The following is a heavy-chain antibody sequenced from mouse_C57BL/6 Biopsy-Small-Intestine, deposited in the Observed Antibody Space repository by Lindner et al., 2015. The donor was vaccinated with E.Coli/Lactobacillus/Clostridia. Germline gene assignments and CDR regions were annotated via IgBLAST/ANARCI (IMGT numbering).Heavy chain of an antibody. CDR2: FYPYNGVS. Sequence: VQLQESGPELVKPGTSVKISCEASGYSFTDYYIHWVKQSHGNVLDWIGYFYPYNGVSSYSQKFKGKATLTVDKSSSTAYMELRSLTSEDSAVYFCSGADYWGQGTSLTVSS. V-gene: IGHV1-31*01. J-gene: IGHJ2*03. CDR3: SGADY. CDR1: GYSFTDYY.